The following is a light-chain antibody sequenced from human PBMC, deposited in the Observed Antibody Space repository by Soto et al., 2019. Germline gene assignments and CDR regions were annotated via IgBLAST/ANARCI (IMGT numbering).Light chain of an antibody. CDR2: EVS. CDR1: SSDVGGYIY. V-gene: IGLV2-14*01. J-gene: IGLJ2*01. CDR3: SSYTSSSAFEV. Sequence: QSALTQPASVSGSPGQSITISCTGTSSDVGGYIYVSWYQQHPGKAPKLMIYEVSSRPSGVSDRFSGSKSGNTASLTISGLQAEDEADYYCSSYTSSSAFEVFGGGTKLTVL.